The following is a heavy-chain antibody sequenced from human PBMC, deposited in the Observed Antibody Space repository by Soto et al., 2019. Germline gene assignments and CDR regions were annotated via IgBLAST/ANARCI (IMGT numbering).Heavy chain of an antibody. CDR3: ARAYCTNTSCSNHYFGLDV. CDR1: VFTFMTYG. Sequence: GWSLRLSCASSVFTFMTYGMHWVRQAPGKGLEWVALIWYDGSNKYYADSVKGRFTISRDNSMNTLYLQMNSLRAEDTAVYYCARAYCTNTSCSNHYFGLDVWGQGTTVTVSS. CDR2: IWYDGSNK. D-gene: IGHD2-2*01. J-gene: IGHJ6*02. V-gene: IGHV3-33*01.